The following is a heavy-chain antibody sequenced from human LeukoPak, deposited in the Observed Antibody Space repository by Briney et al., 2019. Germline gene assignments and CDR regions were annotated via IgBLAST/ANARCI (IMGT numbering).Heavy chain of an antibody. V-gene: IGHV3-20*04. CDR2: INWNGGST. CDR1: GFTFDDYG. Sequence: PGGSLRLSCAASGFTFDDYGMSWVRQATGKGVGWVSGINWNGGSTGYARSFKGRLTSSKDHAKNSLYLHMNSLRVEDTALYSCARDLIGHEYQLLGAFDIWGQGTMVTVSS. J-gene: IGHJ3*02. D-gene: IGHD2-2*01. CDR3: ARDLIGHEYQLLGAFDI.